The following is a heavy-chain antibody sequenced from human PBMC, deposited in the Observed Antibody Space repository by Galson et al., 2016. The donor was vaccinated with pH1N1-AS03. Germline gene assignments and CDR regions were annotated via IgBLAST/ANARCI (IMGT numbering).Heavy chain of an antibody. D-gene: IGHD3-3*01. V-gene: IGHV3-11*06. Sequence: SLRLSCAASGFSLSDYYMTWIRQAPGKGLEWVAYISFTSDYRHYADSVKGRFTISRDKAKNSLFLQMNSLRAEDTAVYYCARGGDDFGGESKYGADYWGQGTLVTVSS. J-gene: IGHJ4*02. CDR3: ARGGDDFGGESKYGADY. CDR1: GFSLSDYY. CDR2: ISFTSDYR.